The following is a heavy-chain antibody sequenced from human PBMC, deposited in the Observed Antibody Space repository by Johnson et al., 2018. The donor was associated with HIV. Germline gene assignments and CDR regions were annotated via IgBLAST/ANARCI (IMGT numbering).Heavy chain of an antibody. J-gene: IGHJ3*02. D-gene: IGHD6-19*01. CDR3: AKSPQWLVTDAFDI. V-gene: IGHV3-66*01. CDR2: IYSGGST. Sequence: VQLVESGGGLVKPGGSLRLSCAASGFTFINAWMSWVRQAPGKGLEWVSVIYSGGSTYYADSVKGRFTISRDNSKNTLYLQMNSLRAEDTALYYCAKSPQWLVTDAFDIWGQGTMVTVSS. CDR1: GFTFINAW.